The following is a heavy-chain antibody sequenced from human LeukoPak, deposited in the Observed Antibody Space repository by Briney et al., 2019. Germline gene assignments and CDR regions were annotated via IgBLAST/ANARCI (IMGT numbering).Heavy chain of an antibody. CDR3: VSFLGDSSGYSSDAFDI. Sequence: GGSLRLSCAASGFTFSGYAMSWVRQAPGKGLEWVSAISGSGGSTYYADSVKGRFTISRDNTKNTLYLQMNSLRAEDTAVYYCVSFLGDSSGYSSDAFDIWGQGTMVTVS. D-gene: IGHD3-22*01. CDR2: ISGSGGST. V-gene: IGHV3-23*01. J-gene: IGHJ3*02. CDR1: GFTFSGYA.